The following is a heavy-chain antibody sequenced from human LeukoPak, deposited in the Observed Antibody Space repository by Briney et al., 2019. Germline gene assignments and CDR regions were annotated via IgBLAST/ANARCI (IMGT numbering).Heavy chain of an antibody. D-gene: IGHD2-15*01. J-gene: IGHJ4*02. CDR2: MNSNSGNT. Sequence: ASVKVSCKASGYTFTSYDINWVRQAPGQGLEWMGWMNSNSGNTGYAQKFQGRLTITRITSISTAYMELSSLRSEDTAVYYCARGASRSFDYWGQGTLVTVSS. V-gene: IGHV1-8*03. CDR1: GYTFTSYD. CDR3: ARGASRSFDY.